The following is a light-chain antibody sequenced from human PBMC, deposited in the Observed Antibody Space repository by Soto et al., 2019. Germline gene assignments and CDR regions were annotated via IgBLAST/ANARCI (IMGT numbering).Light chain of an antibody. CDR1: QSLRSSY. Sequence: EIVLTQSPGTLSLSPGERATLSCRASQSLRSSYLTWYQQKPGQAPSLVIYGASSRATGIPDRFSGSGSGTDFPRTISRLEPEDVAVYYCQQYGSASYTFGQGTKREIK. J-gene: IGKJ2*01. V-gene: IGKV3-20*01. CDR2: GAS. CDR3: QQYGSASYT.